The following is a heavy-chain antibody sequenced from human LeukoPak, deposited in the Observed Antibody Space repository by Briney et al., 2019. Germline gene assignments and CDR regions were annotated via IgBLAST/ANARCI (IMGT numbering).Heavy chain of an antibody. CDR2: IISSGGST. V-gene: IGHV3-23*01. J-gene: IGHJ4*02. D-gene: IGHD5-18*01. Sequence: GGSLRLPCAASGFTFGTYGMSWVRQAPGKGLEWVSSIISSGGSTYYADSVKGRFTISRDNSKNTLYLQMNSLRAEDTAVYYCAKGSGYTYGLYYFEYWGQGTLITVSS. CDR1: GFTFGTYG. CDR3: AKGSGYTYGLYYFEY.